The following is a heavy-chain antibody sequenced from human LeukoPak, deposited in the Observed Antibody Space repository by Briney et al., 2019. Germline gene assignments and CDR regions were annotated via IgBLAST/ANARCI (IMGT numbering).Heavy chain of an antibody. D-gene: IGHD2-15*01. J-gene: IGHJ3*02. Sequence: SETLSLTCTVSGGSISTCYWSWIRQPPGKGLEWIGYIYYSGSTNYNPSLKGRVIISVDTSKNQLSLKLTSVTAADTAVYYCARVQKDIVVVVAADPYDAFDIWGQGTMVTVSS. CDR2: IYYSGST. CDR3: ARVQKDIVVVVAADPYDAFDI. CDR1: GGSISTCY. V-gene: IGHV4-59*01.